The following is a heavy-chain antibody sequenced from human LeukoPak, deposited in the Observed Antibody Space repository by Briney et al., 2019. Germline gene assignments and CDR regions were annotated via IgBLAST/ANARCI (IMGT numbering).Heavy chain of an antibody. D-gene: IGHD2-2*01. CDR3: ARGRGLYCSSTSCSSFDY. J-gene: IGHJ4*02. V-gene: IGHV3-64*01. Sequence: GGSLRLSCAASGFTFSSYAMHWVRQAPGKGLEYVSAISSNGGSTYYAYSVKGRFTISRDNSKNTLYLQMGSLRAEDMAVYYCARGRGLYCSSTSCSSFDYWGQGTLVTVSS. CDR1: GFTFSSYA. CDR2: ISSNGGST.